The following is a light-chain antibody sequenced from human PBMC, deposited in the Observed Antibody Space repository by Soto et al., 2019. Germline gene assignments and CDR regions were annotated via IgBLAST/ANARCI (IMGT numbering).Light chain of an antibody. CDR2: LGS. V-gene: IGKV2-28*01. CDR3: MQPLQTTPT. Sequence: DIVMTQSPLSLPVTPGEPASISCRSSLSLLHSNGYNYLDRYLQKPGQSPQLLIYLGSNRSSGVPDRFSGSGSGTDFTLKISRVEAEHVGVYYCMQPLQTTPTFGQGTKVDIK. J-gene: IGKJ1*01. CDR1: LSLLHSNGYNY.